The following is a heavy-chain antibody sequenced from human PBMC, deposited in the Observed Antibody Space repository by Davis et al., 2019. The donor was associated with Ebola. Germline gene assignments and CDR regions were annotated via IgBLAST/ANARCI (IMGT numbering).Heavy chain of an antibody. J-gene: IGHJ3*02. V-gene: IGHV4-39*01. CDR1: SGSIRGNAYY. CDR2: MSYSGTT. Sequence: SETLSLTCTVSSGSIRGNAYYWGWVRQPPGKRLEWIGSMSYSGTTYYNPSLESRVTISVDMSKNQFSLTLNPVTAADTAVYYCARPSYFDSSGYYWGDAFDIWGRGTMVTVSS. CDR3: ARPSYFDSSGYYWGDAFDI. D-gene: IGHD3-22*01.